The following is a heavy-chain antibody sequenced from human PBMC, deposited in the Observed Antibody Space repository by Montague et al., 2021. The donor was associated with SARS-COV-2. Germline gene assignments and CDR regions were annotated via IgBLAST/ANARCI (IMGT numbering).Heavy chain of an antibody. J-gene: IGHJ4*02. V-gene: IGHV4-59*13. CDR3: ARDFDY. CDR2: MYYSGST. Sequence: SETLSLTCTVSGRSISSYYWSWIRQPPGKGLEWIGYMYYSGSTNYNPSLKSRVTLSVDTSKNQFSLKLSSVTAADTAVYYCARDFDYWGQGTLVTVSS. CDR1: GRSISSYY.